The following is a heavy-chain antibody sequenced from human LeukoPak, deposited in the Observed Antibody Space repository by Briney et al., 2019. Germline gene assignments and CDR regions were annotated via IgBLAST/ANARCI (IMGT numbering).Heavy chain of an antibody. CDR3: ATEDSSDYYSFDY. CDR1: GFTFSTSA. J-gene: IGHJ4*02. V-gene: IGHV3-23*01. D-gene: IGHD3-22*01. CDR2: ISESGGYT. Sequence: GGSLRLSCAASGFTFSTSAVHWVRQAPGEGLEWVSAISESGGYTKYADPVKGRFTISRDNSKNTLYLQMNSLKAEDTAAYYCATEDSSDYYSFDYWGQGTLVTVSS.